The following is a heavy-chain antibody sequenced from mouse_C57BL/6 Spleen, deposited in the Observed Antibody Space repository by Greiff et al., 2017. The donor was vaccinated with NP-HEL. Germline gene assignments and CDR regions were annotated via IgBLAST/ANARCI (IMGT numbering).Heavy chain of an antibody. J-gene: IGHJ3*01. D-gene: IGHD2-4*01. CDR2: IWSGGST. Sequence: VQLVESGPGLVQPSQSLSITCTVSGFSLTSYGVHWVRQSPGKGLEWLGVIWSGGSTDYNAAFISRLSISKDNSKSQVFFKMNSLQADDTAIYYCARKAYDYDEAWFAYWGQGTLVTVSA. V-gene: IGHV2-2*01. CDR3: ARKAYDYDEAWFAY. CDR1: GFSLTSYG.